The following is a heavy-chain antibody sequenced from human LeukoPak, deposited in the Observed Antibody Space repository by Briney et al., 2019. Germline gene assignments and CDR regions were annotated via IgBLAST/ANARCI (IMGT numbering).Heavy chain of an antibody. CDR1: GGTFSSYA. V-gene: IGHV1-69*05. J-gene: IGHJ3*02. D-gene: IGHD2/OR15-2a*01. Sequence: SVKVSCKASGGTFSSYAVSWVRQAPGQGLEWMGGIIPIFGTANYAQKFQGRVTITTDESTSTAYMELSSLRSEDTAVYYCASSMTYDAFDIWGQGTMVTVSS. CDR3: ASSMTYDAFDI. CDR2: IIPIFGTA.